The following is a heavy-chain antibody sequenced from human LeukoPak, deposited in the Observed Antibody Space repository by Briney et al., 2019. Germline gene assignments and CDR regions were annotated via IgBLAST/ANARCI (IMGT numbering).Heavy chain of an antibody. CDR3: AIYKWGGDDCSKRHQFFDY. CDR2: IYYSGST. J-gene: IGHJ4*02. CDR1: GGSISSSSYY. D-gene: IGHD4-11*01. Sequence: PSETLSLTCTVSGGSISSSSYYWGWIRQPPGKGLEWFGSIYYSGSTYYSPSLKSRVTISVDTSKNQFSLKLSSVTAADTAVYYCAIYKWGGDDCSKRHQFFDYWGQGTLVTVSS. V-gene: IGHV4-39*01.